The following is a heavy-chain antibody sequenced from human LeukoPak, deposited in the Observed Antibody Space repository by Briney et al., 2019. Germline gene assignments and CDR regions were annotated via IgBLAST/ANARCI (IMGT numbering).Heavy chain of an antibody. Sequence: GASVKVSCKASGGTFSSYAISWVRQAPGQGLEWMGWINPNSGGTNYAQKFQGWVTMTRDTSISTAYMELSRLRSDDTAVYYCARGTNGSVPSDYWGQGTLVTVSS. D-gene: IGHD3-10*01. CDR1: GGTFSSYA. CDR3: ARGTNGSVPSDY. J-gene: IGHJ4*02. V-gene: IGHV1-2*04. CDR2: INPNSGGT.